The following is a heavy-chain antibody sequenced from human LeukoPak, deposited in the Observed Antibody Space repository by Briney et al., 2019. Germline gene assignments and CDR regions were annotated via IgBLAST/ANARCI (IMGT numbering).Heavy chain of an antibody. CDR2: IYTSGRT. D-gene: IGHD6-19*01. V-gene: IGHV4-61*02. CDR3: ARGDSSGWISRF. Sequence: SQTLPLTCTVSGGSISSGSYYWSWIRQPAGKGLEWIGRIYTSGRTNYNPSLKSRVTISVDTSKNQFSLKLSSVTAADTAVYYCARGDSSGWISRFWGQGTLVTVSS. J-gene: IGHJ4*02. CDR1: GGSISSGSYY.